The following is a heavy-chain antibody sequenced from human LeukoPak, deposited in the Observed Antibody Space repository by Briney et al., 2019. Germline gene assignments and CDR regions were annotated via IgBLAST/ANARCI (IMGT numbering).Heavy chain of an antibody. CDR2: MSGSGGTT. CDR3: ARWTTFSYYGMDV. D-gene: IGHD2/OR15-2a*01. V-gene: IGHV3-23*01. J-gene: IGHJ6*02. CDR1: GFTFSNYA. Sequence: GGSLRLSCAASGFTFSNYAMSWVRQAPGKGLEWVSGMSGSGGTTYYAESVKGRFTISRDNSKNTLDLQMYSLRAEDTAVYYCARWTTFSYYGMDVWGQGTTVTVSS.